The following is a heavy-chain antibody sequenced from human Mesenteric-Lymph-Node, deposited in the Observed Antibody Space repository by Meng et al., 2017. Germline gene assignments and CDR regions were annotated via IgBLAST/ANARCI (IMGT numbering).Heavy chain of an antibody. CDR3: ARAGLGATSLAPTDY. V-gene: IGHV1-69*05. Sequence: SVKVSCKASGGSFSRYAISWVRQAPGQGLEWMGGIIPKSGTPKYAQKFQGRLTITTDESTSTAYMELSSLRSEDTAVYYCARAGLGATSLAPTDYWGQGTLVTVSS. CDR1: GGSFSRYA. CDR2: IIPKSGTP. J-gene: IGHJ4*02. D-gene: IGHD1-26*01.